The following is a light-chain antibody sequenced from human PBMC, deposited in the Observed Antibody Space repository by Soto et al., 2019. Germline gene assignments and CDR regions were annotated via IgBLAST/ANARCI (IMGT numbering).Light chain of an antibody. Sequence: QPVLTQPPSVSGTPGQRVTISCTGSSSNIGAGFDVHWYQQLPGTAPKLLFYGNSNRPSGVPDRFSGSKSGTSASLAITGLQAEDEADYYCQSYDSSLSVVVFGGGTKLTVL. CDR1: SSNIGAGFD. J-gene: IGLJ2*01. CDR2: GNS. V-gene: IGLV1-40*01. CDR3: QSYDSSLSVVV.